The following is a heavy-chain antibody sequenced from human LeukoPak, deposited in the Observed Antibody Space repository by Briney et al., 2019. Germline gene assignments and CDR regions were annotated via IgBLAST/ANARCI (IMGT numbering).Heavy chain of an antibody. Sequence: ASVKVSCRASGYIFTTYYIYWVRQAPGQGLEWLGWIHTNSGGTNSAQNFQGRVTMTRDPDTTTAYMELSSLRSDDTAMYYCARVADGDSGADYWGQGTLVTVSS. CDR1: GYIFTTYY. J-gene: IGHJ4*02. CDR3: ARVADGDSGADY. CDR2: IHTNSGGT. V-gene: IGHV1-2*02. D-gene: IGHD4-17*01.